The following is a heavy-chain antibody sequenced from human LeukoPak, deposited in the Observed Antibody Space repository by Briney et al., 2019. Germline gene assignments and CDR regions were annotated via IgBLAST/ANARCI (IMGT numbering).Heavy chain of an antibody. J-gene: IGHJ6*02. Sequence: PGRSLRLSCAASGFTFDDYATHWVRQAPGKGLEWVSGISWNSGSIGYADSVKGRFTISRDNAKNSLYLQMNSLRAEDTALYYCAKDPGGNSDYYYGMDVWGQGTTVTVSS. CDR2: ISWNSGSI. CDR3: AKDPGGNSDYYYGMDV. V-gene: IGHV3-9*01. D-gene: IGHD4-23*01. CDR1: GFTFDDYA.